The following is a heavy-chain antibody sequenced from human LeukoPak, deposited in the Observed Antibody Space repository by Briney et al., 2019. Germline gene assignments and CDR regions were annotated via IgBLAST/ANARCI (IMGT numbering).Heavy chain of an antibody. CDR1: GLTSSSYG. J-gene: IGHJ4*02. D-gene: IGHD2/OR15-2a*01. CDR2: ISSTSTYI. Sequence: GGSLRLSCAASGLTSSSYGMNWVRQAPGKGLEWVSSISSTSTYIYYAVSVKGRITISRDNAKNSVYLQMNSLRAEDTAVYYCARGRGTIYMFDYWGQGTLVTVSS. V-gene: IGHV3-21*01. CDR3: ARGRGTIYMFDY.